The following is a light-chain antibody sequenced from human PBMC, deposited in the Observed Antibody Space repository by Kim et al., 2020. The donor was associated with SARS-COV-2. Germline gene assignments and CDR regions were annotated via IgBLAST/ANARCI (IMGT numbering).Light chain of an antibody. Sequence: SQTATPTCTGNSNNIGNQGAAWLQQHQSHPPKLLSYTDNNRTSGISDRLSASRSGNTASLTITGLQPEDEADYFCSAWDNSLSVWVFGGGTQLTVL. V-gene: IGLV10-54*01. CDR1: SNNIGNQG. J-gene: IGLJ3*02. CDR2: TDN. CDR3: SAWDNSLSVWV.